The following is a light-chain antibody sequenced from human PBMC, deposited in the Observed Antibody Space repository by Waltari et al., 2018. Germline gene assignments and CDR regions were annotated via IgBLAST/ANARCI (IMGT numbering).Light chain of an antibody. CDR3: QQFNNWPPL. Sequence: IMMTQSPATLSVSPGERATLSCRASQSVGSNLAWFQQKPGQAPRLLIYGASTRATGIPARFSGGGSGTEFTLTISSLQSEDFAVYFCQQFNNWPPLFGPGTKVDIK. CDR1: QSVGSN. V-gene: IGKV3-15*01. J-gene: IGKJ3*01. CDR2: GAS.